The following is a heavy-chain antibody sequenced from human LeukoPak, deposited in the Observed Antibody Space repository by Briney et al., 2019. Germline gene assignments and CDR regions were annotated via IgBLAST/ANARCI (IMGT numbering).Heavy chain of an antibody. CDR2: IKQDGGEK. J-gene: IGHJ4*02. CDR3: ARGDWLDY. Sequence: GGSLRLSCAASGFTFSSYWMNWVRQIPGKGLEWVANIKQDGGEKHYVDSVEGRFTISRDNAKNSLYLQMNSLRAEDTAVYYCARGDWLDYWGQGTLVTVPS. D-gene: IGHD3/OR15-3a*01. CDR1: GFTFSSYW. V-gene: IGHV3-7*01.